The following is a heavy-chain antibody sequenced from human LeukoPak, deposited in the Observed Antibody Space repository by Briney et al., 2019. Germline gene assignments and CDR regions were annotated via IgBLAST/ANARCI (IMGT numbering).Heavy chain of an antibody. CDR3: ARDLSRIHLWSNPYFDY. D-gene: IGHD5-18*01. J-gene: IGHJ4*02. V-gene: IGHV3-7*01. CDR1: GFTFSSYW. CDR2: IKQDGSEK. Sequence: GGSLRLSCAASGFTFSSYWMSWVRQAPGKGLEWVANIKQDGSEKYYVDSVKGRFTISRDNAKNSLYLQMNSLRAEDTAVYYCARDLSRIHLWSNPYFDYWAREPWSPSPQ.